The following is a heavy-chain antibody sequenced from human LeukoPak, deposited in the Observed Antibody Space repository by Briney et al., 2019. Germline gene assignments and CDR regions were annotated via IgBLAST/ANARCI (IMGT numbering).Heavy chain of an antibody. D-gene: IGHD3-10*01. J-gene: IGHJ3*02. Sequence: PSETLPLTCTVSGGSISRYYWSWIRQPAGKGLEWIGRIYTSGSTNYNPSLKSRVTMSVDTSKNQFSLKLSSVTAADTAVYYCARAFLCFGEHNDAFDIWGQGTMVTVSS. CDR1: GGSISRYY. V-gene: IGHV4-4*07. CDR2: IYTSGST. CDR3: ARAFLCFGEHNDAFDI.